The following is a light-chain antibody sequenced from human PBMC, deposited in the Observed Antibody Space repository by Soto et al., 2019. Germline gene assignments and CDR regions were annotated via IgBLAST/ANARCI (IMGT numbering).Light chain of an antibody. Sequence: EIVLTQSPATLSLSPGERATLSCRASQSISNYVAWYQQKPGQAPRLLIYDASDRATGIPGRFSGSGSGTDFTLTISSLEPEDLAVYYCQQHSNWPPITFGQGTRLEIK. V-gene: IGKV3-11*01. CDR2: DAS. CDR3: QQHSNWPPIT. J-gene: IGKJ5*01. CDR1: QSISNY.